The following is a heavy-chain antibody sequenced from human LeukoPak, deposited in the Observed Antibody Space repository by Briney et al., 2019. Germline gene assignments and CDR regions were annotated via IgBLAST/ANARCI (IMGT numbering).Heavy chain of an antibody. J-gene: IGHJ4*02. CDR3: ATSFGSYYGPFDY. V-gene: IGHV4-4*07. CDR2: IYTTGST. CDR1: GGSIISYY. Sequence: SETLSLTCTVSGGSIISYYWSWIRQPAGKGLEWIGRIYTTGSTNYNPSLKSRVTMSVDTSKNQFSLSLSSVTAADTAVYYCATSFGSYYGPFDYWGQGTLVTVSS. D-gene: IGHD1-26*01.